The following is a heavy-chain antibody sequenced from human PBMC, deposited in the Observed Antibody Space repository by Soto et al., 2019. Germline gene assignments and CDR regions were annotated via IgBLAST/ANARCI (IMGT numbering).Heavy chain of an antibody. Sequence: QVQLVQSGAGVKKPGSSVKVSCKASGGTFSSYAISWVRQAPGQGLEWMGGSIPIFGTANYAQKFQGRVTITADESTSTAYMELSSLRSEDTAVYYCARVAVTGTYFDYWGQGTLVTVSS. CDR2: SIPIFGTA. CDR3: ARVAVTGTYFDY. D-gene: IGHD1-20*01. CDR1: GGTFSSYA. J-gene: IGHJ4*02. V-gene: IGHV1-69*12.